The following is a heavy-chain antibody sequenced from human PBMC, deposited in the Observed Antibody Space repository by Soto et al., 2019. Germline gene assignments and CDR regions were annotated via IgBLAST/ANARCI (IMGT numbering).Heavy chain of an antibody. CDR1: GYTFRNYI. J-gene: IGHJ6*02. D-gene: IGHD2-21*02. CDR2: ISPYNGNT. Sequence: QVQLVQSAGEVKKPGASAIVSCQASGYTFRNYIIAWLRQAPGQGLEWMGWISPYNGNTNYARQFRGIVNLTTDTSTSAAYLELRNLGSDDAATYYCARYCAGNDCSSRHYYAMDVWGQGTTVSVSS. CDR3: ARYCAGNDCSSRHYYAMDV. V-gene: IGHV1-18*01.